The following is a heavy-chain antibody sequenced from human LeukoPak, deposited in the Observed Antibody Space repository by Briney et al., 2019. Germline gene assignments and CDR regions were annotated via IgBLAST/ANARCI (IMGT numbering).Heavy chain of an antibody. CDR1: GFTFGNYG. J-gene: IGHJ4*02. CDR2: ISYDGSSE. Sequence: GGSLRLSCAVSGFTFGNYGMHWVRQAPGKGLEWVALISYDGSSEYYAGSVKGRFTISRDNSKITVYLQMNSLKAEDTAVYYCAAASYDFWSRYYLLDYLGQGTLVTGSS. V-gene: IGHV3-30*03. CDR3: AAASYDFWSRYYLLDY. D-gene: IGHD3-3*01.